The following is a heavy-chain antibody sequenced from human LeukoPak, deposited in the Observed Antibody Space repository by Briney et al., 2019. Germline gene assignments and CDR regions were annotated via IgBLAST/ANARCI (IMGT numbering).Heavy chain of an antibody. D-gene: IGHD3-3*01. J-gene: IGHJ3*02. V-gene: IGHV4-59*01. Sequence: PSETLSLTCTVSGGSISSYYWSWLRQPPGKGLEWIGYIYYSGSTNYNPSLKSRVTISVDTSKNQFSLKLSSVTAADTAVYYCASRGRITIFGVAASAFDIWGQGTMVTVSS. CDR3: ASRGRITIFGVAASAFDI. CDR2: IYYSGST. CDR1: GGSISSYY.